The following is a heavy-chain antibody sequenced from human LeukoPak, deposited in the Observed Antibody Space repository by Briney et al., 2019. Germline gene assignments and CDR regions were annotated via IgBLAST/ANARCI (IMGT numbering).Heavy chain of an antibody. CDR2: ISVSGEST. V-gene: IGHV3-23*01. CDR3: AIYGSGSYYNGLY. J-gene: IGHJ4*02. D-gene: IGHD3-10*01. CDR1: GFTVGGNY. Sequence: PGGSLRLSCAASGFTVGGNYMSWVRQAPGKGLQWVSTISVSGESTYYADSVKGRFTISRDSSKSTLYLQMNSLRGEDTAVYYCAIYGSGSYYNGLYWGQGTLVTVSS.